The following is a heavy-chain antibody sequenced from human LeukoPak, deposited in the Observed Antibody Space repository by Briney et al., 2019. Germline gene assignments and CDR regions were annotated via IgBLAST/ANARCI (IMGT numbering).Heavy chain of an antibody. CDR2: IGIRGDT. CDR1: GFTFIDYD. J-gene: IGHJ4*02. V-gene: IGHV3-13*01. CDR3: AERSGYTTGWFFDF. D-gene: IGHD6-19*01. Sequence: PGGSLRLSCAASGFTFIDYDMHWVRQVIGKGLEWVSAIGIRGDTHYSGSVKGRFTISRENAESSLYLQMNSLRAEDTAVFYCAERSGYTTGWFFDFWGQGTLVTVSS.